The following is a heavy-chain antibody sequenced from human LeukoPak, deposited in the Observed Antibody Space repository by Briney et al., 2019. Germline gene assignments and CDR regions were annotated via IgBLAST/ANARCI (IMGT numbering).Heavy chain of an antibody. Sequence: GSLRLSCAASGFTFDDYAMHWVRQAPGKGLEWVSSISSTSSYIYYADSVKGRFTISRDNAKNSLYLQMNSLRADDTAVYYRARDVAGTNFDYWGQGTLVTVSS. CDR3: ARDVAGTNFDY. V-gene: IGHV3-21*01. CDR2: ISSTSSYI. D-gene: IGHD6-19*01. CDR1: GFTFDDYA. J-gene: IGHJ4*02.